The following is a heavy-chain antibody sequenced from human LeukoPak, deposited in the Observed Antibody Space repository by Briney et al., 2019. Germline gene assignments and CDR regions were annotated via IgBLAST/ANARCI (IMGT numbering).Heavy chain of an antibody. Sequence: GSLRLSCAASGFTFSSYGMHWVRQAPGKGLEWVAVIWYDGSNKYYADSVKGRFTISRDNSKNTLYLQMNSLRAEDTAVYYCARDQGEMFGYSYSDIWGQGTMVTVSS. V-gene: IGHV3-33*01. D-gene: IGHD5-18*01. CDR2: IWYDGSNK. CDR3: ARDQGEMFGYSYSDI. CDR1: GFTFSSYG. J-gene: IGHJ3*02.